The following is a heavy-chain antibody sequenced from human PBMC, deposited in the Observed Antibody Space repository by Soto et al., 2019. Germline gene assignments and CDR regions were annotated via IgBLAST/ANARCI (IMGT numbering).Heavy chain of an antibody. D-gene: IGHD2-2*01. J-gene: IGHJ3*02. V-gene: IGHV3-21*01. CDR1: GFTFSSYS. Sequence: GGSLRLSCAASGFTFSSYSMNWVRQAPGKGLEWVSSISSSSSYIYYADSVKGRFTISRDNAKNSLYLQMNSLRAEDTAVYYCARVGGGYQLLHAFDIWGQGTMVTVSS. CDR3: ARVGGGYQLLHAFDI. CDR2: ISSSSSYI.